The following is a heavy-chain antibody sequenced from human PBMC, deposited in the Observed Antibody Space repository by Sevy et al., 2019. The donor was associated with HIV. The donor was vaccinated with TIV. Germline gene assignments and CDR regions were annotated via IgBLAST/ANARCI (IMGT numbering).Heavy chain of an antibody. CDR3: ARGKHVSDYYGSFDY. CDR2: IYIGGTA. V-gene: IGHV3-53*01. Sequence: GGSLRLSCAASGFTVSSNFMSWVRQAPGKGLEWVSFIYIGGTAYYEDTVKGRFTISRDNSKNTVYLQMNSLRAEDTAVYYCARGKHVSDYYGSFDYWGQGTLVTVS. D-gene: IGHD4-17*01. CDR1: GFTVSSNF. J-gene: IGHJ4*02.